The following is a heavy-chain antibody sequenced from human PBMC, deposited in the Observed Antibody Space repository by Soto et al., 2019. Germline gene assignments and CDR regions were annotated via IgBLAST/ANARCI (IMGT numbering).Heavy chain of an antibody. V-gene: IGHV3-30*18. Sequence: GGSLRLSCAASGFTFSSYGMHWVRQAPGKGLEWVAVISYDGSNKYYADSVKGRFTISRDNSKNTLYLQMNSLRAEDTAVYYCAKDGSYYYDSSGPPNSYFDYWGQGTLVTVSS. J-gene: IGHJ4*02. D-gene: IGHD3-22*01. CDR2: ISYDGSNK. CDR1: GFTFSSYG. CDR3: AKDGSYYYDSSGPPNSYFDY.